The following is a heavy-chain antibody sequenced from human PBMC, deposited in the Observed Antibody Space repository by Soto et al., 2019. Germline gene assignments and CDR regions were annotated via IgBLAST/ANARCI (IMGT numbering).Heavy chain of an antibody. J-gene: IGHJ4*02. D-gene: IGHD4-17*01. CDR2: IYYSGST. CDR1: GGSISSYY. V-gene: IGHV4-59*01. Sequence: PSETLSLTCTVSGGSISSYYWSWIRQPPGKGLEWIGYIYYSGSTNYNPSLKSRVTISVDTSKNQFSLKLSSVTAADTAVYYCAGCDYGDYFDYWGQGTLVTVPS. CDR3: AGCDYGDYFDY.